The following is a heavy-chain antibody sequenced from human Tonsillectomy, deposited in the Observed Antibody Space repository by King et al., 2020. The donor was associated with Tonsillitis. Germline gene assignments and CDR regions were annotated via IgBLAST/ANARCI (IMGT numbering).Heavy chain of an antibody. Sequence: QLVQSGAEVKKPGASVKVSCKASGYTFTGYYMHWVRQAPGQGLEWMGWINPNSGGTHYAQNFQGRVTMTRDTSISTAYMELSRLRSDDTAVYYCARDWRLGELCLPGYWGQGTLVTVSS. V-gene: IGHV1-2*02. CDR1: GYTFTGYY. CDR3: ARDWRLGELCLPGY. CDR2: INPNSGGT. J-gene: IGHJ4*02. D-gene: IGHD3-16*01.